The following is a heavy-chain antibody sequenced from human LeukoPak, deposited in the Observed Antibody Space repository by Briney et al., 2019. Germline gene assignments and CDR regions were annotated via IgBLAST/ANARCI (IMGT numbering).Heavy chain of an antibody. D-gene: IGHD6-19*01. CDR3: ARASYSSYGMDV. Sequence: TSQTLSLTCVISGDSVSSNSAAWNWIRQSPSRGLEWLGRTYYRSKWYNEYAVSVKRRVTIDPDTSQNQFSLHLDSVTPEDTAVYYCARASYSSYGMDVWGQGTTMTVSS. J-gene: IGHJ6*02. CDR2: TYYRSKWYN. CDR1: GDSVSSNSAA. V-gene: IGHV6-1*01.